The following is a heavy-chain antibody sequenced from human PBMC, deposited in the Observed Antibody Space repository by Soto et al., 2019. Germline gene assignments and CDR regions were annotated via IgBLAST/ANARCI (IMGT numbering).Heavy chain of an antibody. D-gene: IGHD3-9*01. CDR3: ARGRGQTKTYYDILTGYYSEYFDY. Sequence: ASVKVSCKASGYTFTSYGISWVRQAPGQGLEWMGWISAYNGNTNYAQKLQGRVTMTTDTSTSTAYMELRSLRSDDTAVYYCARGRGQTKTYYDILTGYYSEYFDYWGQGTLVTVS. CDR2: ISAYNGNT. J-gene: IGHJ4*02. CDR1: GYTFTSYG. V-gene: IGHV1-18*04.